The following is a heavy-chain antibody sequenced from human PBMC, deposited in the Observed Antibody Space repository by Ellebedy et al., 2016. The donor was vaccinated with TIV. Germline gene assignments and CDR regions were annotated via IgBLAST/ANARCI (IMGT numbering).Heavy chain of an antibody. J-gene: IGHJ4*02. D-gene: IGHD5-12*01. CDR1: GYSIHRGYY. Sequence: SETLSLTXNVSGYSIHRGYYWGWIRQSPGKGLEWIASVYYSGTTDYNPSLRSRVSISADTSKKQFFLDLSSVTAADTAVYYCARHRKGSGYYGLYYFDYWGQGTLVTVSS. V-gene: IGHV4-38-2*02. CDR3: ARHRKGSGYYGLYYFDY. CDR2: VYYSGTT.